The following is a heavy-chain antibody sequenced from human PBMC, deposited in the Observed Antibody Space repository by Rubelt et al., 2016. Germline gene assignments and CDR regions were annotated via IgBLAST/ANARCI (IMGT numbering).Heavy chain of an antibody. D-gene: IGHD4-11*01. CDR1: GFTFTTHG. V-gene: IGHV3-23*01. CDR3: AKDPTLTGG. J-gene: IGHJ4*02. CDR2: ISGGGGSA. Sequence: GSGGGLVQPGGSLRLSCAASGFTFTTHGMSWVRQAPGKGLEWVSTISGGGGSAYYADSVRGRFTISRDNSKNTLYLQMNSLRAEDTAVYYCAKDPTLTGGWGQGTLVTVSS.